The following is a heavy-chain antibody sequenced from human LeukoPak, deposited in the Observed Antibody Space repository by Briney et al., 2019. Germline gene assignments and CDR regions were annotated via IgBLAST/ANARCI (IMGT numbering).Heavy chain of an antibody. Sequence: PGGSLRLSCAASGFTFSSYAMSWVRQAPGKGLEWVSAISGSGGSTYYADSAKGRFTISRDNSKNTLYLQMNSLRAEDTAVYYCAKDSDFWSGYPDYWGQGTLVTVSS. J-gene: IGHJ4*02. CDR2: ISGSGGST. CDR1: GFTFSSYA. D-gene: IGHD3-3*01. CDR3: AKDSDFWSGYPDY. V-gene: IGHV3-23*01.